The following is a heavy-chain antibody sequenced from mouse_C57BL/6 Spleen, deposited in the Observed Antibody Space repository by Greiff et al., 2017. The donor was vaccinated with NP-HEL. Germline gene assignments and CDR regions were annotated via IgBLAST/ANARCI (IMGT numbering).Heavy chain of an antibody. CDR2: IDPSDSYT. CDR3: ARGDYDEGGAMDY. Sequence: QVQLQQPGAELVRPGTSVKLSCKASGYTFTSYWMHWVKQRPGQGLEWIGVIDPSDSYTNYNQKFKGKATLTVDTSSSTAYMQLSSLTSEDSAVYYCARGDYDEGGAMDYWGQGTSVTVSS. CDR1: GYTFTSYW. D-gene: IGHD2-4*01. J-gene: IGHJ4*01. V-gene: IGHV1-59*01.